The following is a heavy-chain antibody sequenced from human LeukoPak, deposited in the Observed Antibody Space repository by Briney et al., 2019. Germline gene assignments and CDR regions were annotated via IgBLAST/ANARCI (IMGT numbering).Heavy chain of an antibody. D-gene: IGHD3-16*01. Sequence: GGSLRLSCAASGFTFSSYSMNWVRQAPGKGLEWVSYISSSSSTIYYADSVKGRFTISRDNAKNSLYLQMNSLGAEDTAVYYCTRGPFWDWYFDLWGRGTLVTVSS. CDR1: GFTFSSYS. CDR2: ISSSSSTI. J-gene: IGHJ2*01. V-gene: IGHV3-48*01. CDR3: TRGPFWDWYFDL.